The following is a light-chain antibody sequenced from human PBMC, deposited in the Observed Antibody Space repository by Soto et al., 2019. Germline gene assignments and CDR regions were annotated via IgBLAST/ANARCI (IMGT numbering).Light chain of an antibody. CDR2: AAS. CDR3: QKYNSAPRT. CDR1: QGINSF. Sequence: DIQMTQSPSSLSASVGDRVTITCRASQGINSFLAWYQQKPGKVPKLLIYAASTLQSGVPSRFRGSGSGTDFTLTISCLQPEDVATYYCQKYNSAPRTFGQGTRWIS. V-gene: IGKV1-27*01. J-gene: IGKJ1*01.